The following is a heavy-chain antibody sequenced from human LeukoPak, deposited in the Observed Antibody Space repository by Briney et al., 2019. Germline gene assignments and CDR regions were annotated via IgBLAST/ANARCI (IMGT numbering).Heavy chain of an antibody. V-gene: IGHV4-38-2*02. CDR3: ARDGYSGYDAGGY. CDR2: IYHSGST. Sequence: PLETLSLTCTVSGYSISSGYYWGWIRQPPGKGLEWIGSIYHSGSTYYNPSLKSRVTISVDTSKNQFSLKLSSVTAADTAVYYCARDGYSGYDAGGYWGQGTLVTVSS. CDR1: GYSISSGYY. D-gene: IGHD5-12*01. J-gene: IGHJ4*02.